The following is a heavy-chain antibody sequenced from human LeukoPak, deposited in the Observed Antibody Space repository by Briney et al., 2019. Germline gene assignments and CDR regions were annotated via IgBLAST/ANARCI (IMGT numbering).Heavy chain of an antibody. CDR1: GFTFSSYA. D-gene: IGHD1/OR15-1a*01. CDR3: AKGNGNSYCRYYFDY. Sequence: GGSLRLSCAASGFTFSSYAMGWVRQAPGKGLEWVSAITASGGNTYYADSVKGRFTISRDNSKNTLYLQVNSLRAEDTAVYYCAKGNGNSYCRYYFDYWGQGTLVTVSS. J-gene: IGHJ4*02. CDR2: ITASGGNT. V-gene: IGHV3-23*01.